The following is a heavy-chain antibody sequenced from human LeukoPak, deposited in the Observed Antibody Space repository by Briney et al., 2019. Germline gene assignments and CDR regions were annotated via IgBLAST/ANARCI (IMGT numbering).Heavy chain of an antibody. Sequence: GGSLRLSCAASGFTFSSYAMHWVRQAPGKGLEWVSYISSSGSTIYYADSVKGRFTISRDNAKNSLYLQMNSLRAEDTAVYYCARGDSGSYYFDYWGQGTLVTVSS. CDR2: ISSSGSTI. J-gene: IGHJ4*02. CDR1: GFTFSSYA. V-gene: IGHV3-48*03. CDR3: ARGDSGSYYFDY. D-gene: IGHD1-26*01.